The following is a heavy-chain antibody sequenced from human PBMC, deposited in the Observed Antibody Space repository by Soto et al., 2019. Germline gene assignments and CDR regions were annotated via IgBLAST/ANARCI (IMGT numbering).Heavy chain of an antibody. V-gene: IGHV3-30*18. Sequence: QVQLVESGGGVVQPGRSLRLSCAASGFTFSSYGMHWVRQAPGKGLEWVAVISYDGSNKYYADSVKGRFTISRDNFKNTLYLQMNSLRAEDTAVYYCAKDSGSSGWFNYYYYGMDVWGQGTTVTVSS. CDR3: AKDSGSSGWFNYYYYGMDV. J-gene: IGHJ6*02. CDR1: GFTFSSYG. D-gene: IGHD6-19*01. CDR2: ISYDGSNK.